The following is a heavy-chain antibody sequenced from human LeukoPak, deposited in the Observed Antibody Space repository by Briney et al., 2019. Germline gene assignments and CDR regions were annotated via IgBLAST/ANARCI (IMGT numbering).Heavy chain of an antibody. D-gene: IGHD2-2*01. CDR2: IIPIFGTA. V-gene: IGHV1-69*13. CDR3: ARDYCSSTSCSNWFDP. CDR1: GGTFSSYA. J-gene: IGHJ5*02. Sequence: SVKVSCKASGGTFSSYAISWVRQAPGQGLEWMGGIIPIFGTANYAQKFQGRVTITADESTSTAYMELSSLRSEDMAVYYCARDYCSSTSCSNWFDPWGQGTLVTVSS.